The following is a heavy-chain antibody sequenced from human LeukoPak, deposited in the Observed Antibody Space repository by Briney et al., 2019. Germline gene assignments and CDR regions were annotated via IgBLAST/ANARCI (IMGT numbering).Heavy chain of an antibody. Sequence: GGSLRLSCAASGFTFDDYGMSWVRQAPGKGLGWVSLISWDGGSTYYADSVKGRFTISRDNSKNSLYLQMNSLRAEDTALYYCAKGEKYQKRTKGYYMDVWGKGTTVTVSS. CDR1: GFTFDDYG. V-gene: IGHV3-43D*03. D-gene: IGHD2-2*01. CDR2: ISWDGGST. J-gene: IGHJ6*03. CDR3: AKGEKYQKRTKGYYMDV.